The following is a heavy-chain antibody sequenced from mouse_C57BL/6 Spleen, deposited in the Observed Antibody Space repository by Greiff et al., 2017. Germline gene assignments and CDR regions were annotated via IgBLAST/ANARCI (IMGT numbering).Heavy chain of an antibody. J-gene: IGHJ3*01. D-gene: IGHD2-3*01. CDR2: IDPSDSYT. Sequence: QVQLQQSGAELVMPGASVKLSCKASGYTFTSYWMHWVKQRPGQGLEWIGEIDPSDSYTNYNQKFKGKSTLTVDKSSSTAYMQLSSLTSEDSAVYYCAGYDGYYGFAYWGQGTLVTVSA. CDR1: GYTFTSYW. V-gene: IGHV1-69*01. CDR3: AGYDGYYGFAY.